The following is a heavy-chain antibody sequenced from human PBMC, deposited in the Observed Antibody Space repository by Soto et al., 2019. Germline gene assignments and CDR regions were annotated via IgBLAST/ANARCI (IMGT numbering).Heavy chain of an antibody. CDR3: ASDRFRGTYYLRGVTYFFEE. D-gene: IGHD1-26*01. Sequence: PGGSLRLSCVTYGLTFTDYWMSWVRQAPGKGLEWVANIKQDESGKNYLDSVEGRFTISRDNAKNSLYLQMNSLRAEDTAVYYCASDRFRGTYYLRGVTYFFEEWGQGAPVTVSS. V-gene: IGHV3-7*03. J-gene: IGHJ4*02. CDR1: GLTFTDYW. CDR2: IKQDESGK.